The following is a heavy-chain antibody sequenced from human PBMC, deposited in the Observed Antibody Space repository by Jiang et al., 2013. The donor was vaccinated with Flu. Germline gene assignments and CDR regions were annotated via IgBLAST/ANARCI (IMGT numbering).Heavy chain of an antibody. V-gene: IGHV4-39*07. CDR1: GGSISSYSDY. Sequence: GPGLVKPSETLSLTCTVSGGSISSYSDYWGWIRQPPGKGPEWIATIYYSGSTYYNPSLKSRVTISVDMSKNQFSLRLISVTAADTAMYYCARNGSSSPWFDPWGQGTLVTVSS. J-gene: IGHJ5*02. D-gene: IGHD6-6*01. CDR2: IYYSGST. CDR3: ARNGSSSPWFDP.